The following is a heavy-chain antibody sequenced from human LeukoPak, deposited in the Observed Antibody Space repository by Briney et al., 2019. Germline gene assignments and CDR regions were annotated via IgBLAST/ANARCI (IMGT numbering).Heavy chain of an antibody. CDR2: INHSGST. V-gene: IGHV4-34*01. D-gene: IGHD2-15*01. Sequence: PSETLSLTCAVYGGSFSGYYWSWIRQPPGKGLEWIGEINHSGSTNYNPSLKSRVTISVDTSKNQFSLKLSSVTAADTAVYYCARGMLCSGGSCYRYYYYGMDVWGKGTTVTVSS. CDR3: ARGMLCSGGSCYRYYYYGMDV. CDR1: GGSFSGYY. J-gene: IGHJ6*04.